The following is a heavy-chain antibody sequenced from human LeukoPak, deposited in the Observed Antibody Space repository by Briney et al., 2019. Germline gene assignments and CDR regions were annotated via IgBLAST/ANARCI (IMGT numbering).Heavy chain of an antibody. CDR3: ARDGWFGDYNWFDP. CDR1: GFTFSSYS. V-gene: IGHV3-48*01. Sequence: GGSLRLSCAASGFTFSSYSMNWVRQAPGKGLEWISYISSASNTIYYADSVKGRFPIARDNAKNSVCLQVNSPRAEDTAMYYCARDGWFGDYNWFDPWGQGTLVTVSS. CDR2: ISSASNTI. D-gene: IGHD3-10*01. J-gene: IGHJ5*02.